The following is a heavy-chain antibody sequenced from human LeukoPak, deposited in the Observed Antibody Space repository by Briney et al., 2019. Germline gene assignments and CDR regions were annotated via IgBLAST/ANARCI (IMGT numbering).Heavy chain of an antibody. CDR3: ASGGRWYTAMVI. CDR1: GGSLSGYY. CDR2: INHSGST. V-gene: IGHV4-34*01. J-gene: IGHJ4*02. Sequence: PSETLSLTCAVYGGSLSGYYWSWIRQPPGKGLEWIGEINHSGSTNYNPSLKSRVTISVDTSKNQFSLKLSSVTAAGTAVYYCASGGRWYTAMVIWGQGTLVTVSS. D-gene: IGHD5-18*01.